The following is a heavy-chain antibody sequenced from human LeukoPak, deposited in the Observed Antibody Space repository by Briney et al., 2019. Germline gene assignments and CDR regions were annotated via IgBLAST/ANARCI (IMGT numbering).Heavy chain of an antibody. J-gene: IGHJ4*02. CDR3: MTAAGYNFGQY. CDR2: LYIGGNT. CDR1: GLTVNNNY. Sequence: GGSLRLSCAASGLTVNNNYMNWVRQAPGKGLEWVSALYIGGNTYYADSVRGRFTISRDNPKNTLYLQVNSLRAEDTAIYYCMTAAGYNFGQYWGQGTLVTVSS. V-gene: IGHV3-53*01. D-gene: IGHD5-18*01.